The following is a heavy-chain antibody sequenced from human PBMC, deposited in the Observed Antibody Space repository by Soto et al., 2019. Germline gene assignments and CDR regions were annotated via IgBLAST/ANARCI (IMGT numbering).Heavy chain of an antibody. V-gene: IGHV3-73*01. CDR2: IRSKVNIYAT. CDR3: TSPLLWFGELLSDWSAFDI. CDR1: GFTFSGSA. J-gene: IGHJ3*02. Sequence: GGSLRLSCAASGFTFSGSAMHWVRQASGKGLEWVGRIRSKVNIYATAYVASVKGRFTISRVDSKNTAYLQMNSLKTEDTAVFYCTSPLLWFGELLSDWSAFDIWGQGTMVTVSS. D-gene: IGHD3-10*01.